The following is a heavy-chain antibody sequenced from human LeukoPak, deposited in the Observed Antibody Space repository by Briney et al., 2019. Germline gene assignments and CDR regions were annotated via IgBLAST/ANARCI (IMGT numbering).Heavy chain of an antibody. J-gene: IGHJ5*02. D-gene: IGHD2-21*02. CDR2: IYVTGST. CDR3: ARDRYCGGDCQGNWFDP. CDR1: GASLSDDDYY. Sequence: SQTLFLTCTVSGASLSDDDYYWNWIRQPPGKGLEWIGYIYVTGSTYYNPSLRGRITISMDTSKNQFSLQLTSATAVDTAVYYCARDRYCGGDCQGNWFDPWGQGTLVTVSS. V-gene: IGHV4-30-4*01.